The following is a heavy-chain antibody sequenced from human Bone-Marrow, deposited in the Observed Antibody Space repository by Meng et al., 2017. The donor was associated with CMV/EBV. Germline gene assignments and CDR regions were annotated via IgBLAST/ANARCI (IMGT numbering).Heavy chain of an antibody. J-gene: IGHJ6*01. V-gene: IGHV3-21*01. Sequence: ESLKISCAASGFTFSSYSMNWVRQAPGKGLEWVSSISSSSSYIYYADSVKGRFTISRDNAKNSLYLQMNSLRAEDTAVYYCARDALPYYYGMAVWGQGTTVTCSS. CDR1: GFTFSSYS. CDR3: ARDALPYYYGMAV. CDR2: ISSSSSYI.